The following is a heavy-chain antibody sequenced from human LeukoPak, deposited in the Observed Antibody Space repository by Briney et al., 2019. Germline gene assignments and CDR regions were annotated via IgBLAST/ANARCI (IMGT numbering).Heavy chain of an antibody. CDR3: ASSRGTRPYYFDY. D-gene: IGHD3-16*01. V-gene: IGHV4-39*07. J-gene: IGHJ4*02. Sequence: PSETLSLTCSVSGGSISTSYYWGWIRQPPGKGLEWIGSIYYSGSTYYIPSLKSRLTMSVDTSKNQFSLRLTSVTAADTAVYYCASSRGTRPYYFDYWGQGMLVTVSS. CDR2: IYYSGST. CDR1: GGSISTSYY.